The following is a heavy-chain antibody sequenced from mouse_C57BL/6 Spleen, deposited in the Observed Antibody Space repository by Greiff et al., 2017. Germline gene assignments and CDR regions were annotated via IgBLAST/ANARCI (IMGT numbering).Heavy chain of an antibody. CDR1: GFTFSDYY. Sequence: EVQLVESGGGLVQPGGSLKLSCAASGFTFSDYYMYWVRQTPEKRLEWVAYISNGGGSTYYPDTVKGRFTISRDNAKNTLYLQMSRLKSEDTAMYYCARQLRLGAMDYWGQGTSVTVSS. CDR3: ARQLRLGAMDY. J-gene: IGHJ4*01. D-gene: IGHD3-2*02. CDR2: ISNGGGST. V-gene: IGHV5-12*01.